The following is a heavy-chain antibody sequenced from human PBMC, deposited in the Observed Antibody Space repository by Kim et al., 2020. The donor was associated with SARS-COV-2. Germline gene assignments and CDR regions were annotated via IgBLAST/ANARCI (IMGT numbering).Heavy chain of an antibody. CDR2: IKSKTDGGTT. Sequence: GGSLRLSCAASGFTFSNAWMSWVRQAPGKGLEWVGRIKSKTDGGTTDYAAPVKGRFTISRDDSKNTLYLQMNSLKTEDTAVYYCTTTPQVYYYDSSGYLFLVYWGQGTLVTVSS. V-gene: IGHV3-15*01. CDR3: TTTPQVYYYDSSGYLFLVY. CDR1: GFTFSNAW. J-gene: IGHJ4*02. D-gene: IGHD3-22*01.